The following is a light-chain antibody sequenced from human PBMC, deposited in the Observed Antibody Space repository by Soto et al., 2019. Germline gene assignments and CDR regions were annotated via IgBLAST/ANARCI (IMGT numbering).Light chain of an antibody. CDR2: QDS. CDR1: KLGDKY. Sequence: SYELTQPPSVSVSPGQTASITCSGDKLGDKYACWYQQKPGQSPVLVIYQDSKRPSGIPERFSGSNSGNTATLTISGTQAMDEADYYCQAWDSSTASFGTGTKLTLL. J-gene: IGLJ1*01. V-gene: IGLV3-1*01. CDR3: QAWDSSTAS.